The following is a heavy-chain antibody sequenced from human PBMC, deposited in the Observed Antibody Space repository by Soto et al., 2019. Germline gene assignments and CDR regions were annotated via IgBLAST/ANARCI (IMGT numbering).Heavy chain of an antibody. CDR2: IKNSGSST. V-gene: IGHV3-64D*08. CDR1: GFTFSSYA. Sequence: EVQLVESGGGLVQSGGSLRLSCSASGFTFSSYAMHWVRQAPGKGLEYVSAIKNSGSSTNYADSVKGRFTVSRDNSKNTLYLQMSSLRSEDTAVYYCAVVAGSYYFDSWGHGTQVTVSS. CDR3: AVVAGSYYFDS. J-gene: IGHJ4*01. D-gene: IGHD6-19*01.